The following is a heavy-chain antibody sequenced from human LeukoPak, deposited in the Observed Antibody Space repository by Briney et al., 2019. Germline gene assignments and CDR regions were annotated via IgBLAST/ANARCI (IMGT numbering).Heavy chain of an antibody. CDR1: GFTLSDNW. CDR3: ARARYLNS. Sequence: GGSLRLSCVGSGFTLSDNWMTWVRLAPGWGLEWVANIKHDGSEKNYVDSVKGRFTISRDNAKNSVYLQMDRLRAEDTAVHYCARARYLNSWGQGTLVTVSS. CDR2: IKHDGSEK. J-gene: IGHJ4*02. D-gene: IGHD2-15*01. V-gene: IGHV3-7*01.